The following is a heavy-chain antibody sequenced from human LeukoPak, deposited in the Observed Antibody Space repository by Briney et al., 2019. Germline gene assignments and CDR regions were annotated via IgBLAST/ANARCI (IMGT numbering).Heavy chain of an antibody. CDR3: ARRVDYNWNGNWFDP. CDR2: INPNSGGT. CDR1: GYTFTGYY. D-gene: IGHD1-1*01. J-gene: IGHJ5*02. V-gene: IGHV1-2*02. Sequence: GASVKVSCKASGYTFTGYYMHWVRQAPAQGLEWMGWINPNSGGTNYAQKFQRRVTMTRDTSISTAYMELSRLRSDDTAVYYCARRVDYNWNGNWFDPWGQGTLVTVSS.